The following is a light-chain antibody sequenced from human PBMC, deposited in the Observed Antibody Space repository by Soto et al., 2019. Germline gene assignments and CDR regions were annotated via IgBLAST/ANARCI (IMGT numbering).Light chain of an antibody. J-gene: IGLJ1*01. Sequence: QSVLTQPPSVSGAPGQRVTVSCSGGGTNIGAAYDVQWYQQLPGRAPKLLIYASTTRPSGVPDRFSGSRSGSSASLAITGLQSEDEADYYCAAWDDSLNGVYVFGPGTKLTVL. V-gene: IGLV1-40*01. CDR2: AST. CDR1: GTNIGAAYD. CDR3: AAWDDSLNGVYV.